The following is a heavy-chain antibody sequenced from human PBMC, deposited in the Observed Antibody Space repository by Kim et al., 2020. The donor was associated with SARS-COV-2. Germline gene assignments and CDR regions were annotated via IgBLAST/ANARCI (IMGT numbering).Heavy chain of an antibody. Sequence: SETLSLTCTVSGDSLNSNGYYWGWIRQPPGKGLEWIGSIYYSGKTYYNPSLSSRVSVSIHTSKSQFSLNLSSVTAADTAIYYCARQLELYYFFYYGLDVGGRGTAVTVSS. CDR3: ARQLELYYFFYYGLDV. D-gene: IGHD1-7*01. CDR2: IYYSGKT. J-gene: IGHJ6*02. V-gene: IGHV4-39*01. CDR1: GDSLNSNGYY.